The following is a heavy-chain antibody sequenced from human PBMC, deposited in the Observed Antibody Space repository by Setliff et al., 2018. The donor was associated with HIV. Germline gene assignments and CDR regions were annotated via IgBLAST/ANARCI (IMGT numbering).Heavy chain of an antibody. D-gene: IGHD1-7*01. CDR2: IYGSGST. CDR3: AKRAVQDGTVTSSNWFES. J-gene: IGHJ5*01. CDR1: GDSIGTYS. Sequence: KASETLSLTCAVSGDSIGTYSWHWLRQPPGKGLEWIGYIYGSGSTGYNPSLTSRVTMPTDTPNNRFALKLTSVTAADTAVYYCAKRAVQDGTVTSSNWFESWGQGTLVTVSS. V-gene: IGHV4-4*09.